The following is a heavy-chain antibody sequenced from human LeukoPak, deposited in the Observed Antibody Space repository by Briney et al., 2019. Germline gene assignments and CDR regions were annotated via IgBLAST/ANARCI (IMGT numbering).Heavy chain of an antibody. CDR2: IYYSGST. V-gene: IGHV4-59*01. J-gene: IGHJ4*02. Sequence: SETLSLTCTVSGGSLSIYYWSWIRQPPGKGLEWIGYIYYSGSTNYNPSLKSRVTISVDTSKNQFSLKLSSGTAADTAVCYCARVAQSSSDYWGQGTLVTVSS. CDR1: GGSLSIYY. CDR3: ARVAQSSSDY. D-gene: IGHD6-19*01.